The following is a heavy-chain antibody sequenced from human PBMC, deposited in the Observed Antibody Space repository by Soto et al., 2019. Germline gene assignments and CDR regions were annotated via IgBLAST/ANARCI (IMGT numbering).Heavy chain of an antibody. J-gene: IGHJ5*02. D-gene: IGHD3-10*01. CDR1: GFTFDDYG. Sequence: GGSLRLSCAASGFTFDDYGMSWVRQAPGKGLEWVSGINWNGGSTGYADSVKGRFTISRDSAKNSLYLQMNSLRAEDTALYYCARAGETDVLPPWFDPWGQGTLVTVSS. CDR3: ARAGETDVLPPWFDP. CDR2: INWNGGST. V-gene: IGHV3-20*04.